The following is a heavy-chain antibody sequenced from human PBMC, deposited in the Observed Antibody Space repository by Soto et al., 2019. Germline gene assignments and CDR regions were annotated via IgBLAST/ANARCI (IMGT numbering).Heavy chain of an antibody. CDR3: ARVPERFACSGDNCYPYYFDY. CDR2: IYHSGST. Sequence: SETLSLTCAVSGGSISRSNWCSWVRQPPGKGLEWIVEIYHSGSTNYNPSLKSRVTISVDKSKNLFSLKLSSVTAADTAVYYYARVPERFACSGDNCYPYYFDYWGQGTLVTVSS. V-gene: IGHV4-4*02. D-gene: IGHD2-15*01. J-gene: IGHJ4*02. CDR1: GGSISRSNW.